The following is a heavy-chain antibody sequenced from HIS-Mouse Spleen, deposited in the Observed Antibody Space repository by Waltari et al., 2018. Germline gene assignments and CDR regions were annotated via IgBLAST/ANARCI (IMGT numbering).Heavy chain of an antibody. Sequence: VQLVESGGGLVKPGGSLRLSCAASGFTFSNAWMSWIRQPPGKGLEWIGSIYYRGSTYYNPSLKSRVTISVDTSKNQFSLKLSSVTAADTAVYYCARHEGQQLVTSLFDYWGQGTLVTVSS. CDR3: ARHEGQQLVTSLFDY. D-gene: IGHD6-13*01. V-gene: IGHV4-39*01. CDR2: IYYRGST. J-gene: IGHJ4*02. CDR1: GFTFSNAW.